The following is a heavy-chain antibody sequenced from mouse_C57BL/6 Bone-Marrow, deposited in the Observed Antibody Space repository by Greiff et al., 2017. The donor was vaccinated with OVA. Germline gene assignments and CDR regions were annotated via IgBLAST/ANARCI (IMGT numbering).Heavy chain of an antibody. V-gene: IGHV5-4*01. J-gene: IGHJ2*01. D-gene: IGHD2-4*01. CDR3: ARDRDYGQGMFDY. CDR1: GFTFSSYA. Sequence: DVTLVESGGGLVKPGGSLKLSCAASGFTFSSYAMPWVRQTPEKRLEWVATISDGGSYTYYPDNVKGRFTISRDNAKNNLYLQMSHLKSEDTAMYYCARDRDYGQGMFDYWGQGTTLTVSS. CDR2: ISDGGSYT.